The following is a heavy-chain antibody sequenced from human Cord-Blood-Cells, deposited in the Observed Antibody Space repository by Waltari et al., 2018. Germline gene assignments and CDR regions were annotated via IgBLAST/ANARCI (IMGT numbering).Heavy chain of an antibody. CDR3: ARGYYYDSSGYWPAIPYDY. CDR1: GYSISSGYS. Sequence: QVQLQESGPGLVKPSETLSLTCAVPGYSISSGYSWGWLRPPPGKGLEWIGSIYHSGSTYYNPSLKSRVTISVDTSKNQFSLKLSSVTAADTAVYYCARGYYYDSSGYWPAIPYDYWGQGTLVTVSS. D-gene: IGHD3-22*01. V-gene: IGHV4-38-2*01. J-gene: IGHJ4*02. CDR2: IYHSGST.